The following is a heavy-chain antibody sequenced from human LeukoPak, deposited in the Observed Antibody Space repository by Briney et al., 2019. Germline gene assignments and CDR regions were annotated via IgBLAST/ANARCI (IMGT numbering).Heavy chain of an antibody. CDR2: IYHSGST. J-gene: IGHJ4*02. CDR3: ARGGTSLDFDD. CDR1: GGSISSGGYS. Sequence: SETLSLTCAVSGGSISSGGYSWSWIRQPPGKGLEWIGYIYHSGSTYYNPSLKSRVTISVDRSKNQFSLKLSSVTAADTAVYYCARGGTSLDFDDWGQGTLVTVSS. V-gene: IGHV4-30-2*01. D-gene: IGHD2-2*01.